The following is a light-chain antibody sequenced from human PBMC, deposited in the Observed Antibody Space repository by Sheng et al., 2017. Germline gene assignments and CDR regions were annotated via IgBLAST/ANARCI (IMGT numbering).Light chain of an antibody. CDR1: QPFSSSF. J-gene: IGKJ2*03. Sequence: VLTQSPGTLSLSPGERATLSCRASQPFSSSFLAWYQQKPGKAPRLLIYGASRRATGTPDRFSGSGSGTDFTLTISRLEPEDFAVYYCQQYGSSPYSFGQGTKLEIK. V-gene: IGKV3-20*01. CDR2: GAS. CDR3: QQYGSSPYS.